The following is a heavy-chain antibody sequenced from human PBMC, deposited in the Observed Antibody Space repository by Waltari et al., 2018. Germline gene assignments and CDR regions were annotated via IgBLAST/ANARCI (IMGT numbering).Heavy chain of an antibody. V-gene: IGHV3-23*01. CDR2: IRDRGNRR. J-gene: IGHJ5*02. CDR3: AKDRITISALDT. D-gene: IGHD3-3*01. Sequence: EVQLLESGGDLVQPGGSLRLSCAASGLTFSSYAMSWVRLAPGKGVEGVEGIRDRGNRRVYADSGKGRVTISRENSKNTLYLQMNRLRAEETAIYYCAKDRITISALDTWGQGTLVTVSS. CDR1: GLTFSSYA.